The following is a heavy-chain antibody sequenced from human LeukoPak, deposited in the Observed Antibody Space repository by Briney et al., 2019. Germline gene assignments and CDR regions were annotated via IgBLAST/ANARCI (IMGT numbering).Heavy chain of an antibody. CDR3: ARDVEMATIKNAFDI. J-gene: IGHJ3*02. CDR2: ISSSSRTI. Sequence: GGSLRLSCAASGFTFSSYSMNWVRQAPGKGLEWISYISSSSRTIYYADSVKGRFTISRDNAKISLYLQMNSLRDEDTAGYYCARDVEMATIKNAFDIWGQGTMVTVSS. CDR1: GFTFSSYS. D-gene: IGHD5-12*01. V-gene: IGHV3-48*02.